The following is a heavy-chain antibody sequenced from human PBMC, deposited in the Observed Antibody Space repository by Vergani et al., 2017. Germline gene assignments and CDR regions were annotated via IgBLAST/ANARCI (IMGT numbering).Heavy chain of an antibody. D-gene: IGHD5-18*01. CDR2: IYTSGST. CDR3: ARGGVDTAMVIVHYYYGMDV. CDR1: GVSMQSGSFY. Sequence: QVQLHESGPGLVKPSETLSLICSVSGVSMQSGSFYWTWIRQPAGKGLEWIGRIYTSGSTNYNPSLKSRVTISVDTSKNQFSLKLSSVTAADTAVYYCARGGVDTAMVIVHYYYGMDVWGQGTTVTVSS. V-gene: IGHV4-61*02. J-gene: IGHJ6*02.